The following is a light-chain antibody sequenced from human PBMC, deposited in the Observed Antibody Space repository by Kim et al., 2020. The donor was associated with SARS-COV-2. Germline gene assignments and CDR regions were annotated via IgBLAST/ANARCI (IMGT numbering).Light chain of an antibody. J-gene: IGKJ1*01. CDR2: SAS. CDR1: HDISNY. V-gene: IGKV1-16*02. CDR3: QQYNTFPQT. Sequence: GSVGDRVTITCRASHDISNYLAWFQQKPVKAPKSLIYSASTLQSGVPSKFTGSGSGTEFTLTISSLQPEDSATYFCQQYNTFPQTFGQGTKVEIK.